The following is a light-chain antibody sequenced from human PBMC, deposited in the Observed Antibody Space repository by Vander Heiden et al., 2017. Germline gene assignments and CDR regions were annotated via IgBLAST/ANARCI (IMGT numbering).Light chain of an antibody. CDR3: MQVLQTPLT. CDR2: LGS. CDR1: QSILHSNGFHY. J-gene: IGKJ4*01. Sequence: DIVMTQSQLSLPVSPGESASISCRSSQSILHSNGFHYLDWYLQKPGQSPQLLIYLGSNRASGVPDRFSGSGSGTDFTLKISRVEADDVGIYYCMQVLQTPLTFGGGTKVEIK. V-gene: IGKV2-28*01.